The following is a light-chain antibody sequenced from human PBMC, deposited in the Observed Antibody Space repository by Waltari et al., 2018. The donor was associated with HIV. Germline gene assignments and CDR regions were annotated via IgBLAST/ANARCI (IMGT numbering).Light chain of an antibody. J-gene: IGKJ2*01. CDR2: EAA. Sequence: EIVMTQSPPTLSVSPGQRVTLPCRASQSLSANVAWYQQRPGQAPRLRIYEAATRPTGIPARFSGSGSGTEFTLTISSLQSEDFATYFCQQYDSGPRGITFGQGTMLEIK. CDR3: QQYDSGPRGIT. CDR1: QSLSAN. V-gene: IGKV3-15*01.